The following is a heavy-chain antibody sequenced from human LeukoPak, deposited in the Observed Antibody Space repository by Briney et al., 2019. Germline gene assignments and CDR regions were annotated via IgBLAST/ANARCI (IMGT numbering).Heavy chain of an antibody. V-gene: IGHV3-66*01. CDR3: ARGPSYYYDSSGYQFDY. Sequence: GGSLRLSCAASGFTVSSNYMSWVRQAPGKGLEWVSVIYGGHTTYYADSVKGRFTISRDNSKNTLYLQMNSLRAEDTAVYYCARGPSYYYDSSGYQFDYWGQGTLDTVSS. CDR1: GFTVSSNY. D-gene: IGHD3-22*01. CDR2: IYGGHTT. J-gene: IGHJ4*02.